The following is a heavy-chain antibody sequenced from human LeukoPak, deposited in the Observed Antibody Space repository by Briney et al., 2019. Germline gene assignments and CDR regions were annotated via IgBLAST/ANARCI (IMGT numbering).Heavy chain of an antibody. CDR2: INPNSGGT. CDR1: GYSFTNYY. CDR3: ARDGENSYGYMGYYGMDV. D-gene: IGHD5-12*01. J-gene: IGHJ6*02. V-gene: IGHV1-2*02. Sequence: ASVKVSCKASGYSFTNYYIHWVRQAPGQGLEWMGWINPNSGGTNYAQKFQGRVTMTRDTSISTAYIELSRLRSDDTAVYYCARDGENSYGYMGYYGMDVWGQGTTVTVSS.